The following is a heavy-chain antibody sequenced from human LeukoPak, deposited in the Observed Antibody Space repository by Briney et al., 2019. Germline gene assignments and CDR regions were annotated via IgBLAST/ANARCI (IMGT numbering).Heavy chain of an antibody. V-gene: IGHV3-48*02. CDR3: ARYFAS. Sequence: GGSLRLSCAASGSIFSNYSMNWVRQAPGKGLEWVSYISSSGSTTSYADSVKGRFTISRDNAKNSLFLLMNSLRDEDTAVYFCARYFASWGQGTLVTVSS. CDR2: ISSSGSTT. J-gene: IGHJ4*02. CDR1: GSIFSNYS.